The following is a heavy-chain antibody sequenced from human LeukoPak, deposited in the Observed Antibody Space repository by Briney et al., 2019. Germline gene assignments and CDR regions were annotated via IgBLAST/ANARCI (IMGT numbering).Heavy chain of an antibody. J-gene: IGHJ4*02. V-gene: IGHV1-46*01. CDR3: AKQMATRLYYIDD. CDR1: GYTFTIYY. D-gene: IGHD5-24*01. CDR2: INPSGGST. Sequence: ASLKVSCKASGYTFTIYYMHWVRQAPGQRPEWMGIINPSGGSTSYAQKYQARDTMTRATSTSTVYMGLGSLRSEDTAVYYYAKQMATRLYYIDDWGQGTLVTVSS.